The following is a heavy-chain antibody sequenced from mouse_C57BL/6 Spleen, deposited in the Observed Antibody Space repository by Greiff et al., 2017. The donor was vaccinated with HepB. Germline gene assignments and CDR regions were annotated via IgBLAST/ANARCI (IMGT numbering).Heavy chain of an antibody. CDR3: ARLYYEYDGGFDY. CDR1: GYTFTDYY. V-gene: IGHV1-26*01. J-gene: IGHJ2*01. CDR2: INPNNGGT. D-gene: IGHD2-4*01. Sequence: EVQLQQSGPELVKPGASVKISCKASGYTFTDYYMNWVKQSHGKGLEWIGDINPNNGGTSYNQKFKGKATLTVDKSSSTAYMELRSLTSEDAAVYYCARLYYEYDGGFDYWGQGTTLTVSS.